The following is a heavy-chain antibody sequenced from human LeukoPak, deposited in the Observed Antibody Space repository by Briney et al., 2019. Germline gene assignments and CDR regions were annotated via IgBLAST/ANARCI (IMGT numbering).Heavy chain of an antibody. V-gene: IGHV3-73*01. Sequence: GGSLKLSCAASGFTFSGSAMHWVRQASGKGLKWVGRIRSKANSYATAYAASVKGRFTISRDDSKNTAYLQMNSLKTEDTAVYYCAKLGGNVAFWGQGTLVTVSS. CDR3: AKLGGNVAF. CDR1: GFTFSGSA. CDR2: IRSKANSYAT. J-gene: IGHJ4*02. D-gene: IGHD4-23*01.